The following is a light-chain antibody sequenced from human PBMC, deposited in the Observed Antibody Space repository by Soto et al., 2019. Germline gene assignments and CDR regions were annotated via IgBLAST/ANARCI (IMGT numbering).Light chain of an antibody. CDR3: AAWDDSLSGYV. CDR2: SNN. J-gene: IGLJ1*01. V-gene: IGLV1-47*02. Sequence: QSVLTQPPSASGTPGQRVTISCSGSSSNIGSNYAHWYQQLPGTAPKLLIYSNNQRPSGVPDRFSGSKSGTSASLAISGLRSEDEADYYCAAWDDSLSGYVFGTGTKVTVL. CDR1: SSNIGSNY.